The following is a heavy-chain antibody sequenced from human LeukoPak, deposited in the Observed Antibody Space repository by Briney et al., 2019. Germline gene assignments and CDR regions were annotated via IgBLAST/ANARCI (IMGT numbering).Heavy chain of an antibody. CDR3: ARTYYYDSSGYYYGDFDY. J-gene: IGHJ4*02. D-gene: IGHD3-22*01. CDR1: GGTFSSYA. V-gene: IGHV1-69*13. CDR2: IIPIFGTA. Sequence: SVKVSCTASGGTFSSYAISWVRQAPGQGLEWMGGIIPIFGTANYAQKFQGRVTITADESTSTAYMELSSLRSEDTAVYYCARTYYYDSSGYYYGDFDYWGQGTLVTVSS.